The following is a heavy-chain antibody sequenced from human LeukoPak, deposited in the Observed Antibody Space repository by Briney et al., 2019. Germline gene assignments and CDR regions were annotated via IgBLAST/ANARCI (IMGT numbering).Heavy chain of an antibody. Sequence: GESLKISCKGSGFTFSTYSFAWVRQMPGKGLEWMGVIYAGDSSIRYSPSFQGQVTISVDKSISTVYLQWSSLKASDSAIYYCARHSCYDSWGQGTLVTVPS. V-gene: IGHV5-51*01. CDR1: GFTFSTYS. J-gene: IGHJ4*02. CDR2: IYAGDSSI. CDR3: ARHSCYDS. D-gene: IGHD3-16*01.